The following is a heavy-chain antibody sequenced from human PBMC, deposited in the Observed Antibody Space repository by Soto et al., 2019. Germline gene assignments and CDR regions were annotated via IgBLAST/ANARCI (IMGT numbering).Heavy chain of an antibody. J-gene: IGHJ4*02. V-gene: IGHV3-23*01. CDR1: GFTFSSYA. D-gene: IGHD6-19*01. Sequence: EVQLLESGGGLVQPGGSLRLSCAASGFTFSSYAMSWVRQAPGKGLEWVSAISGSGSTIYYADSVKGRFTISRDNAKNSLYLQMNSLRAEDTAVYYCARDRIAVAGGDYWGQGTLVTVSS. CDR2: ISGSGSTI. CDR3: ARDRIAVAGGDY.